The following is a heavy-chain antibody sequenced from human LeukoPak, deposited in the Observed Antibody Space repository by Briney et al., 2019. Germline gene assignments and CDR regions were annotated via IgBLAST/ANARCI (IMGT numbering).Heavy chain of an antibody. J-gene: IGHJ6*02. V-gene: IGHV1-8*01. Sequence: ASVKVSCKASGYTFTSYDINWVRQATGQGLEWMGWMNPNSGNTGYAQKFQGRVTMTRNTSISTAYMELSSLRSEDTAVYYCAREWHYDFWSGRYYGMDVWGQGTTVTVSS. D-gene: IGHD3-3*01. CDR1: GYTFTSYD. CDR3: AREWHYDFWSGRYYGMDV. CDR2: MNPNSGNT.